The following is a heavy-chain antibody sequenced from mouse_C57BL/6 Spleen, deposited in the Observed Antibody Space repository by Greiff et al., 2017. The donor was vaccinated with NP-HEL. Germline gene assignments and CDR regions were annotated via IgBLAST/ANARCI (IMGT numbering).Heavy chain of an antibody. CDR3: ARVVGDIYYGNYWFAY. J-gene: IGHJ3*01. D-gene: IGHD2-1*01. Sequence: QVQLKQSGAELMKPGASVKLSCKATGYTFTGYWIEWVKQRPGHGLEWIGEILPGSGSTNYNEKFKGKATFTADTSSNTAYMQLSSLTTEDSAIYYCARVVGDIYYGNYWFAYWGQGTLVTVSA. CDR1: GYTFTGYW. V-gene: IGHV1-9*01. CDR2: ILPGSGST.